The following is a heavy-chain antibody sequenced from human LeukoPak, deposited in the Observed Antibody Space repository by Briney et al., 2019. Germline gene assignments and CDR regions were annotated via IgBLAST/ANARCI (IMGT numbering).Heavy chain of an antibody. V-gene: IGHV4-4*07. J-gene: IGHJ5*02. Sequence: TSETLSLTCTVSGVSISSYYWSWIRQPAGKGLEWIGRIYTSGSTNYNPSLKSRVTMSVDTSKNQFSLKLSSVTAADTAVYYCVRDVLLTSSWFDPWGQGTLVTVSS. CDR1: GVSISSYY. CDR3: VRDVLLTSSWFDP. CDR2: IYTSGST. D-gene: IGHD1-26*01.